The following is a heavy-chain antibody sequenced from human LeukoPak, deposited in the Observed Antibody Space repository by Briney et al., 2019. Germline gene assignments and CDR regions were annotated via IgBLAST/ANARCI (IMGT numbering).Heavy chain of an antibody. Sequence: PGGSLRLSCAASGFTFSSYSMNWVRQAPGKGLEWVSSISSSSSYIYYADSVKGRFTISRDNAKNSLYLQMNSLRAEDTAVYYCARASQARHDYYYYGMDVWGQGTTVTVSS. CDR3: ARASQARHDYYYYGMDV. J-gene: IGHJ6*02. CDR1: GFTFSSYS. D-gene: IGHD6-6*01. CDR2: ISSSSSYI. V-gene: IGHV3-21*01.